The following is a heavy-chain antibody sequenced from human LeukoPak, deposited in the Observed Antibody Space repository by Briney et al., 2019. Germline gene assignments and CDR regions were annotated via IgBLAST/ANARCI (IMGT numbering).Heavy chain of an antibody. CDR2: ISGDGGST. Sequence: GGSLRLSCAASGFTFDDYAMHWVRQAPGKGLEWVSLISGDGGSTYYADSVKGRFTISRDNSKNSLYLQMNSLRTEDTALYYCAKDLKRGYSYGPLDYWGQGTLVTVSS. V-gene: IGHV3-43*02. CDR1: GFTFDDYA. CDR3: AKDLKRGYSYGPLDY. D-gene: IGHD5-18*01. J-gene: IGHJ4*02.